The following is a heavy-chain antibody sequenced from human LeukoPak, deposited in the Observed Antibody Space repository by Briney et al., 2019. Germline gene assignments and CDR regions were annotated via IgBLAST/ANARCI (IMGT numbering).Heavy chain of an antibody. J-gene: IGHJ4*02. CDR2: IYYSGST. CDR3: ARVVPAVTGSDY. Sequence: SETLSLTCSVSGGSISSHYWSWTRQPPGKGLEWIGYIYYSGSTNYNPSLKSRVSISVDTSRNQFSLKLRSVTAADTAVYYCARVVPAVTGSDYWGQGTLVTVSS. V-gene: IGHV4-59*11. CDR1: GGSISSHY. D-gene: IGHD2-2*01.